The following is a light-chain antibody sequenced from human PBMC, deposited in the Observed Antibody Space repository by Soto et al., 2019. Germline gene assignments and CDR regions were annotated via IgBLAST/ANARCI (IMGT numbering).Light chain of an antibody. V-gene: IGLV2-14*03. CDR2: NVS. CDR1: SSDVGAYNS. CDR3: SSYTSSSTYV. J-gene: IGLJ1*01. Sequence: QSALTQPASVSGSPGQSITISCTGTSSDVGAYNSVSWYQQHPGQAPKLMIYNVSNRPSGVSNRFSGSKSGNTASLTISGLQAEDEADYYCSSYTSSSTYVFGSGTKLTVL.